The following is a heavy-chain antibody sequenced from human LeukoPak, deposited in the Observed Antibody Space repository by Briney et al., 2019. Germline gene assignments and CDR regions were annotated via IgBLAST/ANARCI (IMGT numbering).Heavy chain of an antibody. Sequence: GXLRLSCAASGFTFSSYSMNWVRQAPGKGLEWVSSISSSSSYIYYAGSVKGRFTISRDNAKNSLYLQMNSLRAEDTAVYYCARIVHGDYWGQGTLVTVSS. J-gene: IGHJ4*02. D-gene: IGHD2-8*01. CDR2: ISSSSSYI. CDR1: GFTFSSYS. CDR3: ARIVHGDY. V-gene: IGHV3-21*01.